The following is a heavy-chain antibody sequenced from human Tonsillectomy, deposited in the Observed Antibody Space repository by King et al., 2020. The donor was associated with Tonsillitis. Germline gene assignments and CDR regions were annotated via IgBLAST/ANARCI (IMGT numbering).Heavy chain of an antibody. J-gene: IGHJ2*01. Sequence: VQLVESGAEVKKPGASVKVSCKASGYTFTGYYMHWVRQAPGQGLEWMGWINPNSGGTNSAQRFQGRVTMTMDTSINTAYLELSRLTSDDTAVYYCAIDRTGSYSWYFDLWGRGALVTVSS. CDR1: GYTFTGYY. CDR2: INPNSGGT. D-gene: IGHD1-26*01. CDR3: AIDRTGSYSWYFDL. V-gene: IGHV1-2*02.